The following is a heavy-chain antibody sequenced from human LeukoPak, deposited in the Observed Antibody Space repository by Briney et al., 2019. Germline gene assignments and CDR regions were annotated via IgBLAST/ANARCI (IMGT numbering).Heavy chain of an antibody. CDR2: IYPADSDI. CDR1: GYSINNYW. V-gene: IGHV5-51*01. D-gene: IGHD2-15*01. CDR3: ARKEYCSGGSCYTWFAP. Sequence: GESLKISCKGSGYSINNYWIGWVRQMPGKGLEWMGIIYPADSDIRYSPSFQGQVTISADKSISTAYLQWSSLKASDTAMYYCARKEYCSGGSCYTWFAPWGQETLVTVSS. J-gene: IGHJ5*02.